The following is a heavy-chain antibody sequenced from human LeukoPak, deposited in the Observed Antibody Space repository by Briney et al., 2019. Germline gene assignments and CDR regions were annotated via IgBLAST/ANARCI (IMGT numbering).Heavy chain of an antibody. CDR3: AKDWYYYGSGSLYFDY. D-gene: IGHD3-10*01. CDR2: ISGSGGST. CDR1: GLTFSSYA. Sequence: PGGSLRLSCAASGLTFSSYAMSWVRQAPGKGLEWVSAISGSGGSTYYADSVKGRFTISRDNSKNTLYLQMNSLRAEDTAVYYCAKDWYYYGSGSLYFDYWGQGTLVTVSS. J-gene: IGHJ4*02. V-gene: IGHV3-23*01.